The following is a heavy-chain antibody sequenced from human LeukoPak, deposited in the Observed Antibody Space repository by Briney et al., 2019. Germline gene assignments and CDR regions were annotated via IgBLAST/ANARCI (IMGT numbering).Heavy chain of an antibody. CDR3: TRGLLPGY. CDR2: IRSNPYGGTT. D-gene: IGHD2/OR15-2a*01. Sequence: PTGGSLTLSCTASGFTFVVYPMTWVRHAPGKGLEWVGVIRSNPYGGTTEYAASVKGRFTISRDDCKSIAYLQMNSLKTEDTAVYYCTRGLLPGYWGQGTLVTVSS. CDR1: GFTFVVYP. V-gene: IGHV3-49*04. J-gene: IGHJ4*02.